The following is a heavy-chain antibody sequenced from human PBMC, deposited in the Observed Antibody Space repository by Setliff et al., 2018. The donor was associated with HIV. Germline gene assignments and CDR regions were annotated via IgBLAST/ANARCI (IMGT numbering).Heavy chain of an antibody. Sequence: SGPTLVNPGESQGPPSTFSGFSLSTSGVGVGWIRQPPGKALEWLALIYWDDDKRYSPSLKSRLTITKDTSKNQVVLTMTNMDPVDTATYYCAHRGLLLFDYWGQGTLVTVSS. CDR3: AHRGLLLFDY. J-gene: IGHJ4*02. V-gene: IGHV2-5*02. D-gene: IGHD2-15*01. CDR1: GFSLSTSGVG. CDR2: IYWDDDK.